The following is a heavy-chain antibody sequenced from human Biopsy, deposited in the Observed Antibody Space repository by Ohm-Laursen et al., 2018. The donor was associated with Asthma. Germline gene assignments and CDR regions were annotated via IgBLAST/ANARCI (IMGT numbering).Heavy chain of an antibody. V-gene: IGHV3-53*01. D-gene: IGHD6-19*01. J-gene: IGHJ4*02. CDR3: ATDSSGWF. CDR2: IYSGGST. CDR1: GFTVTTHY. Sequence: GQTLSLTCAATGFTVTTHYMSWVRQAPGKGLEWVSVIYSGGSTYYADSVKGRFTISRDNAKNSLYLHMNDLSADDSGVYYCATDSSGWFWGPGTVVAVSS.